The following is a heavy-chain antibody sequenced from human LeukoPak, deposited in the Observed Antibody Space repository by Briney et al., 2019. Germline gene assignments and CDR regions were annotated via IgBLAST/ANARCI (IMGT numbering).Heavy chain of an antibody. D-gene: IGHD2-15*01. Sequence: SQTLSLTCAVSGGSISSGGYSWSWIRQPPGKGLEWIGYIYHSGSTYYNPSLKSRVTISVHRSKNQFSLKLSSVTAADTAVYYCARAENCSGGSCSSFDYWGQGTLVTVSS. CDR2: IYHSGST. CDR3: ARAENCSGGSCSSFDY. J-gene: IGHJ4*02. V-gene: IGHV4-30-2*01. CDR1: GGSISSGGYS.